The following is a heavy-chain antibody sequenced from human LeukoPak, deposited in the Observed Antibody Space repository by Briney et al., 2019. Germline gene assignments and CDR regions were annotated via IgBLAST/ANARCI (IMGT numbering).Heavy chain of an antibody. CDR2: INQGGSEK. CDR1: GFTFSTYF. D-gene: IGHD2-15*01. CDR3: ARLYCDGGNCYSYFVY. V-gene: IGHV3-7*01. J-gene: IGHJ4*02. Sequence: GGSLRLSCAAPGFTFSTYFMSWVRQAPGKGLEWVANINQGGSEKYYVDSMKGRFTISRDNAKNSLYLQMNSLRAEDTAVYYCARLYCDGGNCYSYFVYWGQGTLVTVSS.